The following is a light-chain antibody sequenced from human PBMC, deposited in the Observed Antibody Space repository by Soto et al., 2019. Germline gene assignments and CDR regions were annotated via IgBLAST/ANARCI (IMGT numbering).Light chain of an antibody. CDR1: ERLSSVY. CDR3: QQYGGSPRIT. Sequence: PGKIATLSCRASERLSSVYLAWYQQRPGQPPRLLIYGASNRATGIPDRFSGSGSGTDFTLIINRLEPEDVAIYYCQQYGGSPRITFGQGTRLEIK. V-gene: IGKV3-20*01. J-gene: IGKJ5*01. CDR2: GAS.